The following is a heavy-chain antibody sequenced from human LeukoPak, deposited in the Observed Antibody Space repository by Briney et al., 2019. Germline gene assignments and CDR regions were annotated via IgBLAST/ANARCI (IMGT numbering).Heavy chain of an antibody. Sequence: SETLSLTCAVYGGSFSGYYWSWIRQPPGKGLEWIGEINNSGSTNYNPSLKSRVTISVDTSKNQFSLKLSSVTAADTAVYYCAREVVTMVRGVMRYYYFYMDVWGKGTTVTVSS. CDR3: AREVVTMVRGVMRYYYFYMDV. D-gene: IGHD3-10*01. J-gene: IGHJ6*03. CDR1: GGSFSGYY. CDR2: INNSGST. V-gene: IGHV4-34*01.